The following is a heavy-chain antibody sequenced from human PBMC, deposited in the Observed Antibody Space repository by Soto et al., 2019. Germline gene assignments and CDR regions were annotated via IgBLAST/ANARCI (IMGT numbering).Heavy chain of an antibody. D-gene: IGHD6-6*01. CDR1: GYTFTGYY. Sequence: ASVKVSCKASGYTFTGYYMHWVRQAPGQGLEWMGWINPNSGGTNYAQKFQGRVTMTRDTSISTAYMELSRPRSDDTAVYYCARAEYSSSSTDYWGQGTLVTVSS. J-gene: IGHJ4*02. CDR2: INPNSGGT. V-gene: IGHV1-2*02. CDR3: ARAEYSSSSTDY.